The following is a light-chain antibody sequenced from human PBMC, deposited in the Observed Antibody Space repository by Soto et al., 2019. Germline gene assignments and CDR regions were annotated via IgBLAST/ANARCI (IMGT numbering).Light chain of an antibody. CDR1: SSDVGGYNF. V-gene: IGLV2-8*01. CDR2: EVS. J-gene: IGLJ1*01. Sequence: QSALTQPASVSGSPGQSITISCTGTSSDVGGYNFVSWHQHHPGKAPKLMIYEVSNRPSGVPDRFSGSKSGNTASLTVSGLQTEDEADYYCSSYAATNNYVFGSGTKVTVL. CDR3: SSYAATNNYV.